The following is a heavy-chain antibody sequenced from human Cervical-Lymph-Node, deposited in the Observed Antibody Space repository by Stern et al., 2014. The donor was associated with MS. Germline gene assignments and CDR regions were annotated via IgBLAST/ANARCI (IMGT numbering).Heavy chain of an antibody. Sequence: VQLLESGAEVQKPGASVKVSCKASGYTFTGYYMHWVRQAPGQGPEWMGWINSNSGGTTYAQEFQGRVTVTRDTSISTVYMELSRLRSDDTAVYYCARGGTSSCDYWGQGTLVTVSS. V-gene: IGHV1-2*02. J-gene: IGHJ4*02. D-gene: IGHD1-14*01. CDR2: INSNSGGT. CDR1: GYTFTGYY. CDR3: ARGGTSSCDY.